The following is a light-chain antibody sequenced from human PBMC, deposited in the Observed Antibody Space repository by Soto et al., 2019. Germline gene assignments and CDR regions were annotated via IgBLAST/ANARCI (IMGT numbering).Light chain of an antibody. CDR2: GAS. V-gene: IGKV3-20*01. CDR3: QLYGSSPRT. Sequence: EIVLTQSPGTLSLSPGERATLSCRASQSVSSSYLAWYQQKPGQAPRLLIYGASIRSTGIPDRFSGSGSGTDFPLTISRLEPEDFAVYYCQLYGSSPRTFGQGTKLEIK. J-gene: IGKJ2*02. CDR1: QSVSSSY.